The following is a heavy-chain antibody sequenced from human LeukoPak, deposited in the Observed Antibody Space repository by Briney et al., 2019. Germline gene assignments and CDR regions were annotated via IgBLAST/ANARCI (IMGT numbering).Heavy chain of an antibody. CDR1: GYTFTGYY. CDR2: INPNSGGT. J-gene: IGHJ5*02. V-gene: IGHV1-2*02. D-gene: IGHD3-10*01. Sequence: AASVKVSCKASGYTFTGYYMHWVRQAPGQGLEWMGWINPNSGGTNYAQKFQGRVTMTRDTSISTAYMELSSLRSEDTAVYYCARFMVRGVIIEAEFDPWGQGTLVTVSS. CDR3: ARFMVRGVIIEAEFDP.